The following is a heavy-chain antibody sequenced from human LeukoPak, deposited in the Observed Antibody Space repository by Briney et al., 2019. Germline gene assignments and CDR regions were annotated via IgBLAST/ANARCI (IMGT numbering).Heavy chain of an antibody. J-gene: IGHJ3*02. CDR1: GGSISSYY. V-gene: IGHV4-4*07. CDR3: AREGRHIVVVSAAGAAFDI. CDR2: IYTSGST. D-gene: IGHD2-2*01. Sequence: SETLSLTCTVSGGSISSYYWSWIRQPAGKGLEWIGRIYTSGSTNYNPSLKSRVTMSVDTSKNQFSLKLSSVTAADTAVYYCAREGRHIVVVSAAGAAFDIWGQGTMVTVSS.